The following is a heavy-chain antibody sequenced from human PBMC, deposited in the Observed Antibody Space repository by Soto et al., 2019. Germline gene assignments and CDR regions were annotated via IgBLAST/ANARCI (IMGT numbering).Heavy chain of an antibody. CDR2: IIPIFGTA. V-gene: IGHV1-69*12. D-gene: IGHD2-21*02. CDR1: GGTFSSYA. Sequence: QVQLVQSGAEVKKPGSSVKVSCKASGGTFSSYAISWVRQAPGQGLEWMGGIIPIFGTANYAQKFQGRVTVTADESTSTAYMERSSLRSEDTAVYYCARQGRSAYCGGDCYLSHDYWGQGTLVTVSS. CDR3: ARQGRSAYCGGDCYLSHDY. J-gene: IGHJ4*02.